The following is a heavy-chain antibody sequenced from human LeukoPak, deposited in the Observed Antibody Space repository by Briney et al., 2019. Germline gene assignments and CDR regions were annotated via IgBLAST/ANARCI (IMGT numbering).Heavy chain of an antibody. V-gene: IGHV1-69*04. CDR3: ARADFWSGYLDGMDV. Sequence: SVKVSCKASGGTFSGYAISWVRQAPGQGLEWMGRIIPILGIANYAQKFQGRVTITADKSTSTAYMELSSLRSEDTAVYYCARADFWSGYLDGMDVWGQGTTVTVSS. D-gene: IGHD3-3*01. J-gene: IGHJ6*02. CDR1: GGTFSGYA. CDR2: IIPILGIA.